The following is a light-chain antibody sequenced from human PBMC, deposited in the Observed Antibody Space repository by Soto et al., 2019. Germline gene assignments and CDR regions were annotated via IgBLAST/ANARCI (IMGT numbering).Light chain of an antibody. CDR2: AAS. V-gene: IGKV1-12*02. J-gene: IGKJ4*01. CDR3: QQLESYPST. Sequence: IQLTHPISSVSASGGDRAPITXXASQDIAGYLAWYQQKPGKAPKLLIYAASTLQSGVPSRFSGSGSGTDFTLTISSLQPEDFATYYCQQLESYPSTFGGGTEV. CDR1: QDIAGY.